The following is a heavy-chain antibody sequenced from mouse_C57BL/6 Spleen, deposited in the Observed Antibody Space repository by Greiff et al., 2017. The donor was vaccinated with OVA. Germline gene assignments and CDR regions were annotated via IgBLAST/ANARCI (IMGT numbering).Heavy chain of an antibody. V-gene: IGHV1-50*01. CDR2: IDPSDSYT. CDR1: GYTFTSYW. D-gene: IGHD2-5*01. CDR3: ARFNYSNY. J-gene: IGHJ2*01. Sequence: QVQLQQSGAELVKPGASVKLSCKASGYTFTSYWMQWVKQRPGQGLEWIGEIDPSDSYTNYNQKFKGKATLTVDTSSSTAYMQLSSLTSEDSAVYYCARFNYSNYWGQGTTLTVSS.